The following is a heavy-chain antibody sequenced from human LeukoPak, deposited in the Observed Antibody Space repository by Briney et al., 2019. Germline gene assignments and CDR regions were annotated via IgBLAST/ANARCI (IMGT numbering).Heavy chain of an antibody. Sequence: GGSLRLTCAASGFTVSSHYMSWARQAPGKGLEWVSVIDSGGSTDYADSVKGRFTISRDNSKNTLYLQMKSLRVEDTAVYYCARGARSGSFGYYFDYWGQGTLVTVSS. V-gene: IGHV3-53*01. D-gene: IGHD3-10*01. CDR1: GFTVSSHY. CDR3: ARGARSGSFGYYFDY. CDR2: IDSGGST. J-gene: IGHJ4*02.